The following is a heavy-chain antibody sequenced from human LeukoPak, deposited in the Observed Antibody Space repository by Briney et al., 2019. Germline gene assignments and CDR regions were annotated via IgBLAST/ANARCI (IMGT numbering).Heavy chain of an antibody. J-gene: IGHJ5*02. CDR3: ARSIVVVPAEGFDP. Sequence: SVKVSCKASGGTFSSYAISWVRQAPGQGLEWMGRIIPILGIANYAQKFQGRVTITADKSTSTAYMELSSLRSEDTAVYYCARSIVVVPAEGFDPWGQGTLVTVSS. CDR1: GGTFSSYA. D-gene: IGHD2-2*01. CDR2: IIPILGIA. V-gene: IGHV1-69*04.